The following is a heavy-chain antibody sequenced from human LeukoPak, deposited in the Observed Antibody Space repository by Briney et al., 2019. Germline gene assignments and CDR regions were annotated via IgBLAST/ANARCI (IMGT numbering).Heavy chain of an antibody. CDR3: ARVNDYGDFGDY. CDR1: GFTFSIYS. CDR2: ISSSSSYI. V-gene: IGHV3-21*01. D-gene: IGHD4-17*01. J-gene: IGHJ4*02. Sequence: GGSLRLSCAASGFTFSIYSMTWVRQAPGKGLEWVSSISSSSSYIYYADSVKGRFTISRDNAKNSLYLQMNSLRAEDTAVYYCARVNDYGDFGDYWGQGTLVTVSS.